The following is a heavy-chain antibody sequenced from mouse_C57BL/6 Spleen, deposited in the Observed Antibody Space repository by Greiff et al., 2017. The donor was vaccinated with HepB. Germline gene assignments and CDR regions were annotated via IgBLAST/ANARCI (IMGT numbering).Heavy chain of an antibody. D-gene: IGHD2-2*01. CDR2: IDPEDGET. CDR3: SRCFYGYDEGACFAY. J-gene: IGHJ3*01. CDR1: GFNIKDYY. Sequence: EVQLQQSGAELVKPGASVKLSCTASGFNIKDYYMHWVKQRTEQGLEWIGRIDPEDGETKYAPKLQGKATITADTSSNTAYLQLSSLTSEDTAVYYCSRCFYGYDEGACFAYWGQGTLVTVSA. V-gene: IGHV14-2*01.